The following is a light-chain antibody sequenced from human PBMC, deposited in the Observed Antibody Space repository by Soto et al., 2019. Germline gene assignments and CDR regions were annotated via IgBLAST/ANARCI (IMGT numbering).Light chain of an antibody. V-gene: IGKV3-15*01. J-gene: IGKJ4*01. Sequence: IVMTQCPAILSVSPGERATLSCRASQRVXSNLDWYQPKPGQPPRLLXDGASTKATGIPARLSGSGSGTEFTLPISSLQSEDFAIYYCQQYMNGTLTFGGGTKVDIK. CDR3: QQYMNGTLT. CDR2: GAS. CDR1: QRVXSN.